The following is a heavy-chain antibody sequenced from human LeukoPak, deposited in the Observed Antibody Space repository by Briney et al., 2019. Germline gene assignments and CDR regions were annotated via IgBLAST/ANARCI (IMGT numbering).Heavy chain of an antibody. CDR1: GFTFSSYS. CDR3: ASLVSGDYDY. V-gene: IGHV3-21*01. CDR2: ISSSSSYI. Sequence: PGGSLRLSRAAFGFTFSSYSMNWVRQAPGKGLEWVSSISSSSSYIYYADSEKGRFTISRDNAKNSLYLQMNSLRAEDTAVYYCASLVSGDYDYWGQGTLVTVSS. D-gene: IGHD4-17*01. J-gene: IGHJ4*02.